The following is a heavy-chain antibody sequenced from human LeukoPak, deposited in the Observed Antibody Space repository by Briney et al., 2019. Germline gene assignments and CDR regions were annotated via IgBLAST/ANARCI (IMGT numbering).Heavy chain of an antibody. CDR1: GFTLSSYG. CDR3: ARARDGYRTDYFDY. J-gene: IGHJ4*02. Sequence: GGSLRLSCAASGFTLSSYGMHWVRQAPGKGLEWVAVIWYDGSNKYYADSVKGRFTISRDNSKNTLYLQMNSLRAEHTAVYYCARARDGYRTDYFDYWGQGTLVTVSS. V-gene: IGHV3-33*01. CDR2: IWYDGSNK. D-gene: IGHD5-24*01.